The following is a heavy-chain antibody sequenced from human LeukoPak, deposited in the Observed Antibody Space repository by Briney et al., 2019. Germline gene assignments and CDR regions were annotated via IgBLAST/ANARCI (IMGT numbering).Heavy chain of an antibody. CDR2: ISGSGGST. Sequence: PGGSLRLSCAASGFTFSSYAMSWVRQAPGKGLEWVSAISGSGGSTYYADSVKGRFTISRDNSKNTLYLQMNSLRAEDTAVYYCARSYCSDGSCSTPLDYWGQGTLVTVSS. V-gene: IGHV3-23*01. J-gene: IGHJ4*02. D-gene: IGHD2-15*01. CDR3: ARSYCSDGSCSTPLDY. CDR1: GFTFSSYA.